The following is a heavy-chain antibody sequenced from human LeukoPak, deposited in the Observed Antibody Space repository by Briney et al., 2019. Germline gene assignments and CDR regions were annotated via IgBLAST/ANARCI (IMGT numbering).Heavy chain of an antibody. V-gene: IGHV3-30*01. Sequence: GGSLRLSCAASGFTFSNYAMHWVRQAPGKGLEWVSLISSGGTYEYYADSVKGRFTISRDNSKNTSYLQLNSLRAEDTAVYYCARDSTYYYDSGSSGPHYFDNWGQGTLVTVSS. CDR1: GFTFSNYA. CDR2: ISSGGTYE. CDR3: ARDSTYYYDSGSSGPHYFDN. D-gene: IGHD3-10*01. J-gene: IGHJ4*02.